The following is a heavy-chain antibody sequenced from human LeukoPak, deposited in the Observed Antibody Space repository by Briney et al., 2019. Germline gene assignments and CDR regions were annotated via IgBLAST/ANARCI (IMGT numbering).Heavy chain of an antibody. CDR2: ISYGGST. D-gene: IGHD3-10*01. CDR3: ARSRYDSGTYALEE. V-gene: IGHV4-39*01. J-gene: IGHJ4*02. CDR1: GGSVSSTTYY. Sequence: PSETLSLTCSVSGGSVSSTTYYWGWIRQPPGKGLEWIGSISYGGSTYYNPSLKSRLTISVDTSKNQFSPELSSVTAADTAVYFCARSRYDSGTYALEEWGQGTLVTVSS.